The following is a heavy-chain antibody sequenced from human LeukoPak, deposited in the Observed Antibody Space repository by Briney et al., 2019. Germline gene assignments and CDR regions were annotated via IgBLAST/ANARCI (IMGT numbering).Heavy chain of an antibody. CDR1: GGSISSGSYY. Sequence: SETLSLTCTVSGGSISSGSYYWSWIRQPPGKGLEWIGEINHSGSTNYNPSLKSRVTISVDTSKNQFSLKLSSVTAADTAVYYCARVRAGWFDPWGQGTLVTVSS. CDR3: ARVRAGWFDP. V-gene: IGHV4-39*07. J-gene: IGHJ5*02. CDR2: INHSGST.